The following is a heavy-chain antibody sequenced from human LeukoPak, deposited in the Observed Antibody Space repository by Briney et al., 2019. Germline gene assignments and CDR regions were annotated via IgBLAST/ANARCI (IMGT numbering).Heavy chain of an antibody. D-gene: IGHD3-22*01. CDR1: GYTFSNYG. J-gene: IGHJ4*02. V-gene: IGHV1-18*01. CDR2: ISAYNGDS. Sequence: ASVKVSCKASGYTFSNYGISWVRQSPGQGVEWMGWISAYNGDSNYVQKFQGRVTMTTDTSTRTDYMELRSLRSDDTAVYYCARYGIGYYDSSGYRNFDYWGQGTLVTVSS. CDR3: ARYGIGYYDSSGYRNFDY.